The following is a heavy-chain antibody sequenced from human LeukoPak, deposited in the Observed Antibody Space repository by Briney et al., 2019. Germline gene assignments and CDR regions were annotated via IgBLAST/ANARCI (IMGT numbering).Heavy chain of an antibody. Sequence: GGSLRLSCAASGFTFSTYWMHWVRQAPGKGLVWVSRIKSDGSSTNYADSVKGRFTISRDNAKNTLYLQMNSLRAEDTAVYYCARGPSGYHNTGGQGTLVTVSS. V-gene: IGHV3-74*01. CDR1: GFTFSTYW. J-gene: IGHJ4*02. CDR2: IKSDGSST. CDR3: ARGPSGYHNT. D-gene: IGHD5-12*01.